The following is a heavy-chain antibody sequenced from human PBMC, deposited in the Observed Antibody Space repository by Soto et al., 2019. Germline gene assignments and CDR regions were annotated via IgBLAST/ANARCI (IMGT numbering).Heavy chain of an antibody. D-gene: IGHD2-8*01. CDR3: ARDNDRPQLGGNYYYILDV. J-gene: IGHJ6*02. V-gene: IGHV1-69*12. CDR1: GGTFRTAA. CDR2: IMPVFRTP. Sequence: QVQLEQSGAEVKKPGSSVKVSCKASGGTFRTAAISWVRQAPGQGLEWMGGIMPVFRTPDYAQKFQGRVTSPADDSTNTAYMELSGLRSDDTAVYYCARDNDRPQLGGNYYYILDVWGQGTTITVSS.